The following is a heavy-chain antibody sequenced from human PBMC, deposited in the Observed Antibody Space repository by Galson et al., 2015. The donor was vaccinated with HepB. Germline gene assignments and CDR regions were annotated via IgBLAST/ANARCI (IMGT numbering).Heavy chain of an antibody. J-gene: IGHJ4*02. CDR1: GFTFSPFG. CDR3: ARDGLKVAGIGWVDY. D-gene: IGHD6-19*01. V-gene: IGHV3-21*01. Sequence: SLRLSCAASGFTFSPFGMTWVRQAPGKGLEWVSVIGRDLNYIHYADSVKGRFITSRDNAKNTLYLQMNSLRAEDTAVYYCARDGLKVAGIGWVDYWGQGTLVTVSS. CDR2: IGRDLNYI.